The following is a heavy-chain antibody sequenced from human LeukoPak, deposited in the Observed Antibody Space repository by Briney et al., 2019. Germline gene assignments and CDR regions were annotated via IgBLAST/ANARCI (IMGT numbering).Heavy chain of an antibody. J-gene: IGHJ3*02. Sequence: SGGSLRLSCAASGFTFSSYAMSWVRQAPGKGLEWVSAISGSGGSTYYEDSVKGRFTISRDNAKNSLYLQMNSLRAEDTAVYYCARGSSGSVPGDAFDIWGQGTMVTVSS. CDR3: ARGSSGSVPGDAFDI. CDR2: ISGSGGST. CDR1: GFTFSSYA. D-gene: IGHD6-19*01. V-gene: IGHV3-23*01.